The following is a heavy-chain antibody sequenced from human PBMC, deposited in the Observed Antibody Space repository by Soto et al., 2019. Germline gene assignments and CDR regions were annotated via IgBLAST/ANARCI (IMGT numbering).Heavy chain of an antibody. CDR3: ARSRPYYYDSSGYSPFDY. D-gene: IGHD3-22*01. CDR2: IYYSGIT. J-gene: IGHJ4*02. CDR1: GGSISSYY. Sequence: SETLSLTCTVSGGSISSYYWSWIRQPPGKGLEWIGYIYYSGITNYNPSLKSRVTISVDTSKNQFSMKLSSVTAADTAVYYCARSRPYYYDSSGYSPFDYWGQGTLVTVS. V-gene: IGHV4-59*01.